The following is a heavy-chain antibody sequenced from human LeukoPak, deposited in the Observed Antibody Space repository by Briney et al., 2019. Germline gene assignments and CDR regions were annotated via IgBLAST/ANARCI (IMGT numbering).Heavy chain of an antibody. Sequence: SETLSLTCTVSGGSISSYYWSWIRQPAGKGLEWIGRIYTSGSTNYNPSLKSRVTISVDTSKNQFSLKLSSVTAADPAVYYCARAAGPSKKYYDFWSGYSQYYYYYYMDVWGKGTTVTVSS. CDR3: ARAAGPSKKYYDFWSGYSQYYYYYYMDV. J-gene: IGHJ6*03. D-gene: IGHD3-3*01. V-gene: IGHV4-4*07. CDR1: GGSISSYY. CDR2: IYTSGST.